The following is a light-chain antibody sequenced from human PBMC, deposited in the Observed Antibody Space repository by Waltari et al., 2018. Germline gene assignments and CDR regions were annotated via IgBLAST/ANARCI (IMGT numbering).Light chain of an antibody. J-gene: IGKJ1*01. CDR2: GAS. CDR3: QHYVRLPAT. CDR1: QSVSRT. Sequence: PGARATICCRASQSVSRTLAWYQQKPGQAPRLLIYGASSRAPGIPDRFSGSGSGTDFSLTISRLEPEDSAVYYCQHYVRLPATFGQGTKVEIK. V-gene: IGKV3-20*01.